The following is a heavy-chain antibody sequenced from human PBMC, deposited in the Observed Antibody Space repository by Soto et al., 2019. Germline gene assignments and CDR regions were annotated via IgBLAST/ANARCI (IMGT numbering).Heavy chain of an antibody. V-gene: IGHV3-23*04. J-gene: IGHJ6*03. Sequence: EVQLVESGGGLVQPGGSLRLSCAASGFTFSVYAMSWVRQAPGKGLEWVSAISGSGGSTYYVDSVKGRFTISRDNSKKTLYLQMTSLRAEDTAVYYCAKIPITIFGVVIIPYYYYMDVWGKGTTVTVSS. CDR1: GFTFSVYA. D-gene: IGHD3-3*01. CDR2: ISGSGGST. CDR3: AKIPITIFGVVIIPYYYYMDV.